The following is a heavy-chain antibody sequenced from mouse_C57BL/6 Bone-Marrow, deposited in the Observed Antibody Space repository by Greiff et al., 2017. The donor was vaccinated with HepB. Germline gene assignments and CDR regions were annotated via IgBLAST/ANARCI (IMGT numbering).Heavy chain of an antibody. V-gene: IGHV1-62-2*01. CDR3: ARHEYYYGSTLYYFDY. J-gene: IGHJ2*01. Sequence: QVQLQQSGAELVKPGASVKLSCKASGYTFTEYTIHWVKQRSGQGLEWIGWFYPGSGSIKYNEKFKDKATLTADKSSSTVYMELSRLTSEDSAVYFCARHEYYYGSTLYYFDYWGQGTTLTVSS. CDR1: GYTFTEYT. CDR2: FYPGSGSI. D-gene: IGHD1-1*01.